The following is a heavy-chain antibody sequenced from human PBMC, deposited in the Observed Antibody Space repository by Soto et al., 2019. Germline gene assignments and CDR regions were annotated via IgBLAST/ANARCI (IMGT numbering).Heavy chain of an antibody. Sequence: GGSLRLSCAASGFAFSSYGMHWVRQAPGKGLEVVAISGCGGSNSHYADSVKGRFTISRDNSKNTLYLQMNSLRAEDTAVYYCATYPRGCSSPSCAYYFDSWGRGTLVTVSS. CDR1: GFAFSSYG. V-gene: IGHV3-30*02. CDR2: SGCGGSNS. J-gene: IGHJ4*02. D-gene: IGHD2-2*01. CDR3: ATYPRGCSSPSCAYYFDS.